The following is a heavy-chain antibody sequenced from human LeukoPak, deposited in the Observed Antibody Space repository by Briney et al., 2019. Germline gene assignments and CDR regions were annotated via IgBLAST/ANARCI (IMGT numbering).Heavy chain of an antibody. J-gene: IGHJ3*02. D-gene: IGHD3-3*01. CDR1: GGTFSSYA. CDR2: IIPIFGTA. V-gene: IGHV1-69*13. CDR3: ESSDYYDFWSGADI. Sequence: ASVKVSCKASGGTFSSYAISWVRQAPGQGLEWMGGIIPIFGTANYAQKFQGRVTITADESTSTAYMELSSLRSEDTAVYYCESSDYYDFWSGADIWGQGTMVTVSS.